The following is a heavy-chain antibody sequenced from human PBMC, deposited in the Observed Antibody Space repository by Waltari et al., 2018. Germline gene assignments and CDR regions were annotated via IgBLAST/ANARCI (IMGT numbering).Heavy chain of an antibody. CDR3: ARGKRAARHTRSDTLDY. J-gene: IGHJ4*02. D-gene: IGHD6-6*01. V-gene: IGHV4-34*01. Sequence: QVQLQQWGAGLLKPSETLSLTCAVYGGSFSGYYWSWIRQPPGKGLEWIGENNQSGSTNYNPSRKSRITSSVYTSKNQFSLKLSSVTAADTAVYYCARGKRAARHTRSDTLDYWGQGTLVTVSS. CDR2: NNQSGST. CDR1: GGSFSGYY.